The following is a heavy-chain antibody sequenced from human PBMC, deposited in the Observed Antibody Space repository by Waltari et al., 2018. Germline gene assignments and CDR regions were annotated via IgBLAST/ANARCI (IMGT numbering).Heavy chain of an antibody. V-gene: IGHV1-3*01. CDR2: INPGNGNT. J-gene: IGHJ6*02. Sequence: HGKRLEWMGWINPGNGNTKYSQKFQGRVTITMDTSASTAYMELSSLRSEDTAVYYCARAGDTNYYYYGMDVWGQGTTVTVSS. D-gene: IGHD2-21*01. CDR3: ARAGDTNYYYYGMDV.